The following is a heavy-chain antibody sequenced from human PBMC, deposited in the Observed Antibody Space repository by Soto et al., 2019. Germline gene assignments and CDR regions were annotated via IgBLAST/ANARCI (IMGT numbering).Heavy chain of an antibody. CDR3: ARRLYDSSGYGDY. D-gene: IGHD3-22*01. Sequence: GESLKISCKASGYSFTTYWIGWVRQMPGKGLEWMGIIYPGDSDTRYSPSFQGQVTISADKSISTAYLQWSSLKASDTAMYYCARRLYDSSGYGDYWGQGTLVTVSS. V-gene: IGHV5-51*01. J-gene: IGHJ4*02. CDR2: IYPGDSDT. CDR1: GYSFTTYW.